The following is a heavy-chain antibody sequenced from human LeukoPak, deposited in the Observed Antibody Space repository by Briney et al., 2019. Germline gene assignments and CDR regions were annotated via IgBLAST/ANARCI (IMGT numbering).Heavy chain of an antibody. Sequence: ASVKVSCKASGYTFTSYYLHWVRQAPGQGLEWMGWIDASNGATKYALKFQGRITINRDTYLGTAYMELTNLKSDDTAIYYCASEAYCNGNRCSLQRVASWGQGTLVTVSS. D-gene: IGHD2-15*01. CDR2: IDASNGAT. CDR3: ASEAYCNGNRCSLQRVAS. CDR1: GYTFTSYY. J-gene: IGHJ4*02. V-gene: IGHV1-2*02.